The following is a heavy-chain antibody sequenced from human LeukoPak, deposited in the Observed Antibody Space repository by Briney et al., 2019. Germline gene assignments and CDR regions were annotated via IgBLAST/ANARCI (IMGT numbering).Heavy chain of an antibody. Sequence: ASVKVPCKASGYTFTSYGISWVRQAPGQGLEWMGWISAYNGNTNYAQKLQGRVTMTTDTSTSTAYMELRSLRSDDTAVYYCARAYCSGGSCYYPDYYYYGMDVWGQGTTVTVSS. CDR1: GYTFTSYG. D-gene: IGHD2-15*01. J-gene: IGHJ6*02. CDR2: ISAYNGNT. CDR3: ARAYCSGGSCYYPDYYYYGMDV. V-gene: IGHV1-18*01.